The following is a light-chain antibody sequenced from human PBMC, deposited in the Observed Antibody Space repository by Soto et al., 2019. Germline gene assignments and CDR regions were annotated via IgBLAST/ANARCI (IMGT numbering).Light chain of an antibody. J-gene: IGKJ4*01. CDR3: QHYSDAAPFT. Sequence: ENLWTQSPAPLYVSSGERATLSCRASQSISTTYLAWYQQKPGQAPRLLMSRTSRRATGIPDRFSGSGSGTDFTLSISRREPADFAEYYYQHYSDAAPFTFGGGTKVDI. CDR1: QSISTTY. CDR2: RTS. V-gene: IGKV3-20*01.